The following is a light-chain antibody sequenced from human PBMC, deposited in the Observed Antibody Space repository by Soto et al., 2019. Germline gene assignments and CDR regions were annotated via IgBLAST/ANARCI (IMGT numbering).Light chain of an antibody. CDR3: CSFTSSSTYV. CDR1: SSDVGGYNY. Sequence: QSALTQPASVSGSPGQSITISCTGTSSDVGGYNYVSWYQQHPGKAPKLMIYEVTNRPSGVSNRFSGSKSGNTASLTISGLQAEDEATYYCCSFTSSSTYVFGSGTKLTVL. V-gene: IGLV2-14*01. CDR2: EVT. J-gene: IGLJ1*01.